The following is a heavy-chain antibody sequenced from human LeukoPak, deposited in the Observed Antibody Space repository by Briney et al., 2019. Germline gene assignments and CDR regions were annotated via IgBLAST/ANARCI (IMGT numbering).Heavy chain of an antibody. J-gene: IGHJ3*02. V-gene: IGHV3-48*04. CDR2: ISWSTTTI. CDR1: GFTFSSYN. Sequence: GGSLRLSCAASGFTFSSYNMNWVRQAPGKGLEWVSYISWSTTTIYYADSVKGRLTISRDNAKNSLYLQMNSLRAEDTAVYYCARGHMVEATMDAFDIWGQGTMVTVSS. CDR3: ARGHMVEATMDAFDI. D-gene: IGHD1-26*01.